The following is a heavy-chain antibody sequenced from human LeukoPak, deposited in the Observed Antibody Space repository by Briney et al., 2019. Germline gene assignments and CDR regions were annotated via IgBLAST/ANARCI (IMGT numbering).Heavy chain of an antibody. CDR2: ISGSGGGT. D-gene: IGHD6-13*01. Sequence: GGSLRLSCAASGFTFSSYAMSWVRQAPGKGLEWVSAISGSGGGTYYADSVKGRFTISRDNSKSTLYLQMNSLRAEDTAIYYCAKRFQGFGYNSNWPEDQYFDYWGQGILVTVSS. J-gene: IGHJ4*02. V-gene: IGHV3-23*01. CDR3: AKRFQGFGYNSNWPEDQYFDY. CDR1: GFTFSSYA.